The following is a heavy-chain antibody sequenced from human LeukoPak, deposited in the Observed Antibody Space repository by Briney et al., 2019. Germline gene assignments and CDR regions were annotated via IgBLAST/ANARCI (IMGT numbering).Heavy chain of an antibody. CDR1: GYTLTELP. V-gene: IGHV1-24*01. J-gene: IGHJ5*02. CDR3: ATTRRVVGATWWFDP. Sequence: ASVKVSCKVSGYTLTELPMHWVRQAPGKGLEWMGGFDPEDGETIYAQKFQGRVTMTEDTSTDTAYMELSSLRSEDTAVYYCATTRRVVGATWWFDPWGQGTLVTISP. D-gene: IGHD1-26*01. CDR2: FDPEDGET.